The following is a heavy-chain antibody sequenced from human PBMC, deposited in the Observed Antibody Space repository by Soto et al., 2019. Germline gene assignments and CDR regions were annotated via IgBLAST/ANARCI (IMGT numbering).Heavy chain of an antibody. V-gene: IGHV1-8*01. CDR2: MNPNSGNT. Sequence: ASVKVSCKASGYTFTSYDINWVRQATGQGLEWMGWMNPNSGNTGYAQKFQGRVTMTRNTSISTAYMELSSLRSEDTAVYYCARVGVSMWLAIYYYYYMDVWGKGTTVTVSS. D-gene: IGHD6-19*01. J-gene: IGHJ6*03. CDR1: GYTFTSYD. CDR3: ARVGVSMWLAIYYYYYMDV.